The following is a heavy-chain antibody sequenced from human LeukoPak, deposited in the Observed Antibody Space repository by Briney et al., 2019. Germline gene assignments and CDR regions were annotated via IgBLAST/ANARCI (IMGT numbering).Heavy chain of an antibody. Sequence: INHSGSTYYNPSLKTRGTISVDTSNNQFSLKLSSVTAADTAVYYCARLPKWAYPIAARDYWGQGTLVTVSS. J-gene: IGHJ4*02. D-gene: IGHD6-25*01. V-gene: IGHV4-39*01. CDR3: ARLPKWAYPIAARDY. CDR2: INHSGST.